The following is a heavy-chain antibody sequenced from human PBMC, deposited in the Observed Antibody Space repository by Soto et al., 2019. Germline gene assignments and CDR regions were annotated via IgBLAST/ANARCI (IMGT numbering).Heavy chain of an antibody. V-gene: IGHV1-69*18. Sequence: QVQLVQSGAEVKKPGSSVKVSCKASGGTFSTYTVHWVRQAPGQGLEWMGTIIPNFGTSNSAQKFQGRVTITADESTSTAYMELRSLRSEDTAVFYCARSGVGNGFDPWGQGTLVSVSS. CDR3: ARSGVGNGFDP. CDR2: IIPNFGTS. D-gene: IGHD2-15*01. CDR1: GGTFSTYT. J-gene: IGHJ5*02.